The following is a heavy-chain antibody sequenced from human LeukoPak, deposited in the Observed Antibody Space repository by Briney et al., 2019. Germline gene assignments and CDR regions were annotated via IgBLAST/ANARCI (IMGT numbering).Heavy chain of an antibody. V-gene: IGHV3-21*01. CDR3: ARIDYGDYQCDY. CDR2: ISSSSSYI. Sequence: GGSLRLSCAASGFTFSSYSMNWVRQAPGKGLEWVSSISSSSSYIYYADSVKGRFTISRDNAKNSLYLQMNSLRAEDTAVYYCARIDYGDYQCDYWGQGTLVTVSS. CDR1: GFTFSSYS. J-gene: IGHJ4*02. D-gene: IGHD4-17*01.